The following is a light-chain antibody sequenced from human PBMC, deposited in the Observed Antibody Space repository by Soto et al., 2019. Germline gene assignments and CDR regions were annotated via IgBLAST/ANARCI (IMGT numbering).Light chain of an antibody. Sequence: EIILTQSPVTLYVSPGETATLSCRASQSLTSNVAWYQQRPGQAPRLLIYATSTRATEIPARFSATGSGTEFTLTIASLQSEDFAVYYCQQYNHWPRMLSFGGGTRV. CDR2: ATS. J-gene: IGKJ4*01. V-gene: IGKV3-15*01. CDR3: QQYNHWPRMLS. CDR1: QSLTSN.